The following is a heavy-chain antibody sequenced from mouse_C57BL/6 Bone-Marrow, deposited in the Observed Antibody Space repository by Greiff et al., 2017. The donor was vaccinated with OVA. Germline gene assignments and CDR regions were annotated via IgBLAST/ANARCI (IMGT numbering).Heavy chain of an antibody. Sequence: QVQLKESGPGLVQPSQSLSITCTVSGFSLTSYGVHWVRQSPGKGLEWLGVIWSGGSTDYNAAFISRLSISKDNSKSQVFFKMNSLQADDTAIYYCARNNYGSSFLYYAMDYWGQGTSVTVSS. CDR2: IWSGGST. V-gene: IGHV2-2*01. D-gene: IGHD1-1*01. CDR3: ARNNYGSSFLYYAMDY. CDR1: GFSLTSYG. J-gene: IGHJ4*01.